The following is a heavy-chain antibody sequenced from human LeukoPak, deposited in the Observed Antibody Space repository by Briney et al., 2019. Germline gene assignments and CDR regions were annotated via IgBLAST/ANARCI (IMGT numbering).Heavy chain of an antibody. J-gene: IGHJ5*02. CDR3: ARVPGPNWFDP. V-gene: IGHV4-38-2*02. Sequence: PSETLSLTCSVSGYSIRSGYYWGWIRQPPGKGLEWIGSIYQSGNTYYNASLKSRVTISVDTSKNQFSLKLNSVTAADTAVYYCARVPGPNWFDPWGQGTLVTVSS. CDR2: IYQSGNT. CDR1: GYSIRSGYY.